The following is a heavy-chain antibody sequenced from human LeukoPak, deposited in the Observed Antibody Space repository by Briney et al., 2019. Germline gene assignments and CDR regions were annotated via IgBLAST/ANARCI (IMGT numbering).Heavy chain of an antibody. D-gene: IGHD3-22*01. CDR3: ARDPQYYYDSKNAFGI. CDR2: INPNSGGT. CDR1: GYTFTGYY. V-gene: IGHV1-2*02. Sequence: ASVKVSCKASGYTFTGYYMHWVRQAPGQGLEWMGWINPNSGGTNYAQKFQGRVTMTRDTSISTAYMELSRLRSDDTAVYYCARDPQYYYDSKNAFGIWGQGTMVTVSS. J-gene: IGHJ3*02.